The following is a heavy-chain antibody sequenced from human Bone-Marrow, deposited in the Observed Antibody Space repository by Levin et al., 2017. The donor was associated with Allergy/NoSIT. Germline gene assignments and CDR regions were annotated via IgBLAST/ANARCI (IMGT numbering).Heavy chain of an antibody. V-gene: IGHV3-13*01. J-gene: IGHJ5*02. Sequence: GESLKISCAASGFTFSSYDMHWVRQATGKGLEWVSAMGTAGDTYYPGSVKGRFTISRENAKNSLYLQMNSLRAGDTAVYYCARGVGYSSGWALYNWFDPWGQGTLVTVSS. D-gene: IGHD6-19*01. CDR3: ARGVGYSSGWALYNWFDP. CDR1: GFTFSSYD. CDR2: MGTAGDT.